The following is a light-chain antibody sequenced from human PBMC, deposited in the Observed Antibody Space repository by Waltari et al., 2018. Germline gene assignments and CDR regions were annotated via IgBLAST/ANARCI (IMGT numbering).Light chain of an antibody. CDR1: QSVSSN. CDR3: QQYNDWPPRIT. CDR2: GAS. V-gene: IGKV3-15*01. J-gene: IGKJ4*01. Sequence: SVSPGERATLSCRASQSVSSNLAWYQQKPGQAPRLLIYGASSRATGIPARFSGSGSGTEFTLTISSLQSEDFAVYYCQQYNDWPPRITFGGGTKVEIK.